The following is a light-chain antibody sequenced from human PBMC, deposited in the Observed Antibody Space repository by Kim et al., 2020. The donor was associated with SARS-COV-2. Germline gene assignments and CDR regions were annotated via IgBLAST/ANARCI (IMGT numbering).Light chain of an antibody. CDR1: QGIRNY. J-gene: IGKJ2*01. Sequence: SASVGDRLPLTCRASQGIRNYLALFQQKPGKAPESLIYAVSILQRGVPSKFSDSGSGTDFTLTINSLQPEDFATYYCQQYNSYPYTFGQGTKLEI. CDR2: AVS. V-gene: IGKV1-16*02. CDR3: QQYNSYPYT.